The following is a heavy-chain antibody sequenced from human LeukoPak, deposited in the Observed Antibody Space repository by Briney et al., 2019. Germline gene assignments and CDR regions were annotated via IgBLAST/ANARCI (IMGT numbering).Heavy chain of an antibody. CDR3: ARRWNYGRNYYIDV. J-gene: IGHJ6*03. CDR1: GGSFSHYY. V-gene: IGHV4-34*01. CDR2: INDSGTI. D-gene: IGHD1-7*01. Sequence: SETLSLTCAVYGGSFSHYYWSWIRQSPGMGLECIGEINDSGTINYNPSLMSRVTISLDKSKNQFSLKLSSATAADTAVYYCARRWNYGRNYYIDVWGKGATVSVSS.